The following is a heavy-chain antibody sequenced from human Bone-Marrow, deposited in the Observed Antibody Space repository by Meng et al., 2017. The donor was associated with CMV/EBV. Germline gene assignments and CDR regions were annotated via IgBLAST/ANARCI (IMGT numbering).Heavy chain of an antibody. CDR2: IRSNGGIT. J-gene: IGHJ2*01. D-gene: IGHD6-19*01. CDR1: GFTFSSYA. Sequence: GESLKISCEASGFTFSSYAMPWVRQAPGKGLEYVSAIRSNGGITYYADSVKGRLTIARDNSKITLYHQMGSLRAEDMAVYYCARQPSSSGWDWYSDLWGRGTLVTVSS. V-gene: IGHV3-64*02. CDR3: ARQPSSSGWDWYSDL.